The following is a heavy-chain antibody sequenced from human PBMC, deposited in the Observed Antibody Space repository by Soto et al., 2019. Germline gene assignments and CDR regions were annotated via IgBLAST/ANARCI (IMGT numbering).Heavy chain of an antibody. Sequence: ASVKVSCKASGYTFTNYGISWVRQAPGQGLEWMGWISTYNGDTNYAQKFQGRVTMTTDTSTSTAYLELRRLRSDDTAFYYCARASEGSYGYFSGYYGMDVWGQGTTVTVSS. CDR2: ISTYNGDT. J-gene: IGHJ6*02. D-gene: IGHD5-18*01. CDR3: ARASEGSYGYFSGYYGMDV. V-gene: IGHV1-18*01. CDR1: GYTFTNYG.